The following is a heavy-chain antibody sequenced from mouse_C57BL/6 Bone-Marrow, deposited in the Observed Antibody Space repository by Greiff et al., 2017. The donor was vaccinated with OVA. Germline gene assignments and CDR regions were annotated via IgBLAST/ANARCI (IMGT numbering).Heavy chain of an antibody. Sequence: EVMLVESGGGLVKPGGSLKLSCAASGFTFSSYAMSWVRQTPEKRLEWVATISDGGSYTYYPDNVKGRFTISRDNAKNNLYLQMSHLKSEDTAMYYCTRHSGSSYRRFAYWGQGTLVTVSA. D-gene: IGHD1-1*01. J-gene: IGHJ3*01. CDR2: ISDGGSYT. CDR1: GFTFSSYA. CDR3: TRHSGSSYRRFAY. V-gene: IGHV5-4*03.